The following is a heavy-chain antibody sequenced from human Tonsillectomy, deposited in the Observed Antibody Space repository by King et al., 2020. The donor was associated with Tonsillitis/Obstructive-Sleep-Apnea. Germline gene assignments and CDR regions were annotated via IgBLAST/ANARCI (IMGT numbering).Heavy chain of an antibody. Sequence: QLQESGPGLVKPSETLSLTCTVSGGSISSYSWSWIRQPPGKGLEWIGYIYYSGSTNYNPSLQSRVTISVATSKNQFSLKLSSVTAADTAVYYCARDMVLEAGGDAFDIWGQGTMVTVSS. J-gene: IGHJ3*02. CDR2: IYYSGST. D-gene: IGHD2-8*01. V-gene: IGHV4-59*01. CDR3: ARDMVLEAGGDAFDI. CDR1: GGSISSYS.